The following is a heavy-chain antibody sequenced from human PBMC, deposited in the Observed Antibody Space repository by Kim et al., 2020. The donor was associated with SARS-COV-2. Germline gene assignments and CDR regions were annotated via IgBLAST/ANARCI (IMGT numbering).Heavy chain of an antibody. D-gene: IGHD3-10*01. CDR1: ILTFNDAW. J-gene: IGHJ4*02. CDR3: TTSDLYYSGSGSATSFFDH. Sequence: GGSLRLSCAASILTFNDAWMSWVRQAPGKGLEWVGRNKSKTDGGTPDYAAPVKGRFTISRDDSKNTLYLQMNSLKTEDTAVYYCTTSDLYYSGSGSATSFFDHWGQGTLVTVSS. CDR2: NKSKTDGGTP. V-gene: IGHV3-15*01.